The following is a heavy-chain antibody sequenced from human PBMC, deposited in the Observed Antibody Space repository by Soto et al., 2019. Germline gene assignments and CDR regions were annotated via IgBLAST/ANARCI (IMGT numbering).Heavy chain of an antibody. CDR3: ASGTLVAGPFDALDI. CDR2: IHYSGNT. J-gene: IGHJ3*02. D-gene: IGHD6-19*01. V-gene: IGHV4-39*01. Sequence: HLQLQESGPGLVKPSETLSLTCTVSGGSINGASYYWDWIRQSPGKGLEWIGNIHYSGNTYYNPSLKSRVTISVDTSKNQFSLTLSSVTAADTAVYYCASGTLVAGPFDALDIWGQGTMVTVSS. CDR1: GGSINGASYY.